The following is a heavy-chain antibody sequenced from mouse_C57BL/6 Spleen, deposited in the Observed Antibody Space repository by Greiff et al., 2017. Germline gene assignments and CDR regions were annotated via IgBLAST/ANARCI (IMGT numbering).Heavy chain of an antibody. CDR2: IYPGGGYT. CDR1: GYTFTNYW. CDR3: ARGDYYGSGYGYFDD. V-gene: IGHV1-63*01. Sequence: VQLQQPGAELVRPGSSVKLSCKASGYTFTNYWIGWAKQRPGHGLEWIGGIYPGGGYTNYNEKFKGKATLTADKSSSPAYMQFSSLTSEDCDTSYCARGDYYGSGYGYFDDWGTGTTVTVS. D-gene: IGHD1-1*01. J-gene: IGHJ1*03.